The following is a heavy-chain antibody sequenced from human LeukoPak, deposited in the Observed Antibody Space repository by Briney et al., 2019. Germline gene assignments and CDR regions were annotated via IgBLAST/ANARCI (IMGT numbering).Heavy chain of an antibody. CDR1: GYTFTSYG. CDR3: ARADGSSSSSVRGGFDY. V-gene: IGHV1-18*01. D-gene: IGHD6-6*01. Sequence: ASVKVSCKASGYTFTSYGISWVRQAPGQGLEWMGWISAYNGNTNYAQKLQGRVTMTTDTSTSTAYMELRSLRSDDTAVYYCARADGSSSSSVRGGFDYWGQGTLVTVSS. J-gene: IGHJ4*02. CDR2: ISAYNGNT.